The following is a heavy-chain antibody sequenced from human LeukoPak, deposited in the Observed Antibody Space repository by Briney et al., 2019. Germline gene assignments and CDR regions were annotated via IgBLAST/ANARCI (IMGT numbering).Heavy chain of an antibody. CDR2: INSDGGST. J-gene: IGHJ4*02. Sequence: GGSLRLSCTVSGFTFSSYWMHWVRQAPAKGLVRVSRINSDGGSTSYADSVKGRFTISRDNAKNTLYLQMNSLRAEDTAVYYCARRIQGMAPYYFDYWGQGTLVTVSS. CDR1: GFTFSSYW. CDR3: ARRIQGMAPYYFDY. V-gene: IGHV3-74*01. D-gene: IGHD5-24*01.